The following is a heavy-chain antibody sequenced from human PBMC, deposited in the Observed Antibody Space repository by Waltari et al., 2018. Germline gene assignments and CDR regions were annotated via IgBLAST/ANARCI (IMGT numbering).Heavy chain of an antibody. D-gene: IGHD1-26*01. CDR1: GGTFSRHA. Sequence: QVQLVQSGAEVKKPGSSVQVSCQASGGTFSRHAVSWVRQSPGQGLEWMGGSIPILGIANYAQKFQGRVTITADESTSTAYMELSSLRSEDTAVYYCARGPQYSGSYPEYFQHWGQGTLVTVSS. CDR2: SIPILGIA. J-gene: IGHJ1*01. CDR3: ARGPQYSGSYPEYFQH. V-gene: IGHV1-69*04.